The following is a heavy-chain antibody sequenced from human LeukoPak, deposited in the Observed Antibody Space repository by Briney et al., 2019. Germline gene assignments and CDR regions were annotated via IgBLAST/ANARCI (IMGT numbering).Heavy chain of an antibody. CDR1: GFSLSTLGAG. CDR2: IHWNADK. Sequence: SGPTLVNPKQTLTLTCTFSGFSLSTLGAGVGWIRQPPVKALEWLALIHWNADKPYSPSLTSTLTITKETSKHQVLLTMTNVDPVDTCTYHCPDPASRYVPRYRFDPWGQGTLVTVSP. CDR3: PDPASRYVPRYRFDP. V-gene: IGHV2-5*01. D-gene: IGHD3-16*01. J-gene: IGHJ5*01.